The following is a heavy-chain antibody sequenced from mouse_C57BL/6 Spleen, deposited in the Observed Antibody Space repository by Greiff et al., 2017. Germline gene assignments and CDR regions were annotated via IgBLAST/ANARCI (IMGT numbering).Heavy chain of an antibody. CDR1: GYSFTGYY. Sequence: EVKLVESGPELVKPGASVKISCKASGYSFTGYYMHWVKQSHGNILDWIGYIYPYNGVSSYNQKFKGKATLTVDKSSSTAYMELRSLTSEDSAVYYWARSGYSTVYYFDYWGQGTTLTVSS. V-gene: IGHV1-31*01. CDR3: ARSGYSTVYYFDY. J-gene: IGHJ2*01. CDR2: IYPYNGVS. D-gene: IGHD2-5*01.